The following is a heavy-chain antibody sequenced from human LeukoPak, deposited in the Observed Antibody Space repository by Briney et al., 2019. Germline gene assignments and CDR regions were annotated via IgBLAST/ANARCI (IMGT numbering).Heavy chain of an antibody. J-gene: IGHJ4*02. D-gene: IGHD2-15*01. CDR1: GYTFISYY. CDR2: INPSGGTT. V-gene: IGHV1-46*01. Sequence: GASLKVSCKASGYTFISYYMHWVRQAPGQGLEWMGVINPSGGTTSYAQRFQGRVTMTSDTSTSTVYMELSSLRSEDTAVYYCARGDIDYWGQRNLVTVSS. CDR3: ARGDIDY.